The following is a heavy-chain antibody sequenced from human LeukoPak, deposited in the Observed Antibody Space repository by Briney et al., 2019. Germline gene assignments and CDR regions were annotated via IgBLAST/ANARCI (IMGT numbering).Heavy chain of an antibody. D-gene: IGHD6-19*01. J-gene: IGHJ5*02. CDR3: ASPPLEEYSSGWYNNWFDP. Sequence: GRSLRLSCAASGFTFSSYAMHWVRQAPGKGLEWVGVISYGGSNKYYADSVKGRFTISRDNSKNTLYLQMNSLRAEDTAVYYCASPPLEEYSSGWYNNWFDPWGQGTLVTVSS. V-gene: IGHV3-30-3*01. CDR1: GFTFSSYA. CDR2: ISYGGSNK.